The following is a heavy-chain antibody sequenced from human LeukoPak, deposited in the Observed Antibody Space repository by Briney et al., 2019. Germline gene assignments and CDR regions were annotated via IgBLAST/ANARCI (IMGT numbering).Heavy chain of an antibody. Sequence: PSETLSLTCTVSGGSISSYYWSWIRQPPGKGLEWIGYIYYSGSTNYNPSLKSRVTISVDTSKNQFSLKLSSVTAADTAVYYCARDGYCSSTSCGYYYYYGMDVWGQGTTVTVSS. CDR2: IYYSGST. D-gene: IGHD2-2*03. CDR1: GGSISSYY. V-gene: IGHV4-59*01. J-gene: IGHJ6*02. CDR3: ARDGYCSSTSCGYYYYYGMDV.